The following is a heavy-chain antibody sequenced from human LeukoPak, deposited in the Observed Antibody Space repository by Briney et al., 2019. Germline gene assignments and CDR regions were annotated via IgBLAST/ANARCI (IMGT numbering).Heavy chain of an antibody. Sequence: AETLSLTCTVSGVSLSNYYWTWIRQPPGKGLEWIGYIFYSGSTNYNPSLKSRVTISVDTSKNQISLKLSSVTAADTAVYYCARQYYYDSSGYWSFDPWGQGTLVTVSS. J-gene: IGHJ5*02. V-gene: IGHV4-59*08. CDR1: GVSLSNYY. CDR3: ARQYYYDSSGYWSFDP. CDR2: IFYSGST. D-gene: IGHD3-22*01.